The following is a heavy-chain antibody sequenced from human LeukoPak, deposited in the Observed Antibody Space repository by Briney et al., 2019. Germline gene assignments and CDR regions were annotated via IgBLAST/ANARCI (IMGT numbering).Heavy chain of an antibody. CDR2: IYTSGST. V-gene: IGHV4-61*02. D-gene: IGHD3-22*01. CDR1: GYSISSGYY. J-gene: IGHJ4*02. Sequence: PSETLSLTCAVSGYSISSGYYWSWIRQPAGKGLEWIGRIYTSGSTNYNPSLKSRVTISVDTSKNQFSLKLSSVTAADTAVYYCASSGYYDSSGYNWGQGTLVTVSS. CDR3: ASSGYYDSSGYN.